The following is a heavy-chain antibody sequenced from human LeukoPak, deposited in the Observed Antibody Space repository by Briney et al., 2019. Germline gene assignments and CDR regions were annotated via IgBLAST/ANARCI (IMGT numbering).Heavy chain of an antibody. D-gene: IGHD3-10*01. J-gene: IGHJ6*03. CDR2: IYYSGSS. CDR3: ARVGLGSGSSTGYYYYMDV. V-gene: IGHV4-59*01. Sequence: PSETLSLTCTVSGGSISLYYWSWIRQPPGKGLEWIGYIYYSGSSKYNPSLKNRITISVDTSKNQLSLKLSSVTAADTAVYYCARVGLGSGSSTGYYYYMDVWGKGTTVTVSS. CDR1: GGSISLYY.